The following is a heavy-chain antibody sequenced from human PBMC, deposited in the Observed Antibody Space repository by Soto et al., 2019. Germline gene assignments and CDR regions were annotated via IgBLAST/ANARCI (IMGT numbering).Heavy chain of an antibody. J-gene: IGHJ4*02. V-gene: IGHV3-74*01. D-gene: IGHD3-16*01. Sequence: EVQLVESGGGLVQPGESLRLSCAASGFTFSSYWMHWVRQAPGKGLVWVSRINYDGSTTGYADAVKGRFTISRDNAKDTVYLEMNSMTAEDTAVYYYARVARGAWGVFDSWGQGTLVTVSS. CDR2: INYDGSTT. CDR3: ARVARGAWGVFDS. CDR1: GFTFSSYW.